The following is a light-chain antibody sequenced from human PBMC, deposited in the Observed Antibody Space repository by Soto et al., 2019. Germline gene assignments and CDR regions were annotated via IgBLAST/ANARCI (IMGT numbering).Light chain of an antibody. Sequence: QSALTQPPSASGSPGQSVTISCTGTSSDVGGYNYVSWFQQHPGKAPKLIIHEVNQRPSGVPDRFSGSKSGNTASLTVSGLQAEDEGTYYCQSYDSSLSGDVFGTGTKVTVL. CDR2: EVN. J-gene: IGLJ1*01. V-gene: IGLV2-8*01. CDR1: SSDVGGYNY. CDR3: QSYDSSLSGDV.